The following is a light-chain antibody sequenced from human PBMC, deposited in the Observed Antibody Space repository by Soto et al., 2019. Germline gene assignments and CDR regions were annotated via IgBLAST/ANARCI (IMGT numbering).Light chain of an antibody. CDR3: SSYASSRTPV. J-gene: IGLJ3*02. CDR1: SSDIGGYNY. CDR2: EVS. V-gene: IGLV2-14*01. Sequence: QSVLTQPASVSGSPGQSITISCSGTSSDIGGYNYVSWYQQHPGKAPKLMIYEVSNRPSGVSNRFSGSKSGNTASLTISGLQAEDEALYYCSSYASSRTPVFGGGTKVTVL.